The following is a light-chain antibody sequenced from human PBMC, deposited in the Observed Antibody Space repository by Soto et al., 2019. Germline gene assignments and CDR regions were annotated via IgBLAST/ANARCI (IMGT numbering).Light chain of an antibody. CDR3: QQYDNLPIT. CDR2: AAS. V-gene: IGKV1-33*01. Sequence: DIQMTQSPSSLSASVGDRVTITCRASQSISTYLNWYQQKAGLAPKLLIYAASSLQSGVPSRFSGSGSGTDFTFTISSLQPEDIATYYCQQYDNLPITFGQGTRLEIK. J-gene: IGKJ5*01. CDR1: QSISTY.